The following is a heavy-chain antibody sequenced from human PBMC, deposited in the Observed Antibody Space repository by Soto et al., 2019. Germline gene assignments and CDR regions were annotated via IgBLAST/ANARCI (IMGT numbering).Heavy chain of an antibody. CDR3: ARGPGDIVVVVAATNFDY. J-gene: IGHJ4*02. D-gene: IGHD2-15*01. CDR1: GYTFTSYG. Sequence: ASVKVSCKASGYTFTSYGISWVRQAPGQGLEWMGWISAYNGNTNYAQKLQGRVTMTTDTSTSTAYMELRSLRSDDTAVYYCARGPGDIVVVVAATNFDYWGQGTLVTVSS. V-gene: IGHV1-18*01. CDR2: ISAYNGNT.